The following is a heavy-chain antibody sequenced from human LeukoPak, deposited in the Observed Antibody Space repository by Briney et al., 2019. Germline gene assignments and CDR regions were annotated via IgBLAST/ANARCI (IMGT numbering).Heavy chain of an antibody. CDR2: VYYSWTT. CDR3: ARGYPNAFDV. D-gene: IGHD3-16*02. CDR1: GDSINSGDYY. Sequence: SQTLSLTCTVSGDSINSGDYYWTWIRQPRGKGLEWIGCVYYSWTTDYSPSLKTRLTISADTSRNQFSLKLNSVTAADTAMYYCARGYPNAFDVWGQGTMVTVSS. J-gene: IGHJ3*01. V-gene: IGHV4-30-4*08.